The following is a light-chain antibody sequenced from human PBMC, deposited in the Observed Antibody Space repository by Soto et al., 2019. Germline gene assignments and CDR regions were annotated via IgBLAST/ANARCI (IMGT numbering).Light chain of an antibody. CDR1: QSLSSRN. Sequence: ELVLTQSPGTLSLSPGERATLSCRASQSLSSRNLAWYQQKPGQAPRPLIYGASTRATGIPARFSGSGSGTEFTLTIDTLQSEDFAVYYCQQYNIWPLTFGGGTKVDIK. J-gene: IGKJ4*01. CDR2: GAS. V-gene: IGKV3D-15*01. CDR3: QQYNIWPLT.